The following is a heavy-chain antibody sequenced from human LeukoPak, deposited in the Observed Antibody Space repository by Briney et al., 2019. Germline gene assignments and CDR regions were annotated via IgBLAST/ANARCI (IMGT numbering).Heavy chain of an antibody. J-gene: IGHJ4*02. Sequence: SETLSLTCAVYGGSFSGYYWSWIRQPPGKGLEWIGEINHSGSTNYNPSLKSRVTISVDTSKNQFSLKLSSVTAADTAVYYCARHGKISGYSTRSMDYWGQGTLVTVSS. CDR2: INHSGST. CDR1: GGSFSGYY. D-gene: IGHD5-18*01. V-gene: IGHV4-34*01. CDR3: ARHGKISGYSTRSMDY.